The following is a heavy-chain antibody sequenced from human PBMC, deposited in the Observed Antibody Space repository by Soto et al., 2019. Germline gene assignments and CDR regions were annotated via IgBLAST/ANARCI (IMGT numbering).Heavy chain of an antibody. CDR3: ASIVASENHNWFDP. CDR2: IIPIFGTA. Sequence: SVKVSFKASGGTFSSYAISWVRQAPGQGLEWMGGIIPIFGTANYAQKFQGRVTITADKSTSTAYMELSSLRSEDTAVYYCASIVASENHNWFDPWGQGTLVTVSS. D-gene: IGHD5-12*01. CDR1: GGTFSSYA. J-gene: IGHJ5*02. V-gene: IGHV1-69*06.